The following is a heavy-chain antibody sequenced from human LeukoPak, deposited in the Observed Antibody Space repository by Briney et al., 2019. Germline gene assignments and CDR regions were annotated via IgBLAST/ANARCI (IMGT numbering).Heavy chain of an antibody. CDR2: IYYSGST. V-gene: IGHV4-59*08. J-gene: IGHJ4*02. CDR1: GGSISSYY. D-gene: IGHD3-9*01. CDR3: ARLHETGLFFDY. Sequence: SETLSLTCTVSGGSISSYYWNWIRQPPGKGLEWIGYIYYSGSTNYNPSLKSRVTMLVDTSKNHFSLMLSSVTAADTAVYYCARLHETGLFFDYWGQGTLVTVSS.